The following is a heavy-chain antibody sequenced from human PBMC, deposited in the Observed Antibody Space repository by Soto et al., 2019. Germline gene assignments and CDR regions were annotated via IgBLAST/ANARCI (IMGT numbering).Heavy chain of an antibody. Sequence: QVQLVQSGAEVKKPGSSVKVSCKASGCTFGSYAFSWVRQAPGQGLEWMGGIIPVSGAAHYAQKFQGRVTITADESTSTAYMELSSLSSQDTAVYYCATALGCRSTSCTLDYWGKGTRVIVSS. J-gene: IGHJ4*02. V-gene: IGHV1-69*01. CDR2: IIPVSGAA. CDR1: GCTFGSYA. CDR3: ATALGCRSTSCTLDY. D-gene: IGHD2-2*01.